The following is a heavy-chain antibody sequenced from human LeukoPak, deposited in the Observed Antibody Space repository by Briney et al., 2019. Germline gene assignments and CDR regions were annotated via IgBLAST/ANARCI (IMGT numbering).Heavy chain of an antibody. J-gene: IGHJ5*02. CDR2: INHSGST. CDR1: GGSFSGYY. V-gene: IGHV4-34*01. CDR3: ARGFEDDGSGYNNWFDP. Sequence: SETLSLTCAVYGGSFSGYYWSWIRQPPGKGLEWIGEINHSGSTNYNPSLKSRVTISVDTSKNQFSLKLSSVTAADTAVYYCARGFEDDGSGYNNWFDPWGQGTLVTVSS. D-gene: IGHD3-22*01.